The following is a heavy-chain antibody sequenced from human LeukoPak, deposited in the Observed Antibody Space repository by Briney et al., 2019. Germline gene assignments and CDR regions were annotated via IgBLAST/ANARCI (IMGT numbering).Heavy chain of an antibody. CDR2: ISSSSSYI. CDR3: ARAMDTAMVTDAFDI. D-gene: IGHD5-18*01. Sequence: NPGGSLRLSCAASGFTFSSYSMNWVRQAPGKGLEWVSSISSSSSYIYYADSVKGRFTISRDNAKNSLYLQMNSLRAEDTAVYYCARAMDTAMVTDAFDIWGQGTMATVSS. V-gene: IGHV3-21*01. CDR1: GFTFSSYS. J-gene: IGHJ3*02.